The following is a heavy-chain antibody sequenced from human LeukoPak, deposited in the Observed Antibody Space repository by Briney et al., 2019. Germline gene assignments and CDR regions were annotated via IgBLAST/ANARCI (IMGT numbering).Heavy chain of an antibody. V-gene: IGHV4-31*03. Sequence: PSQTLSLTCTVSGGSISSGGYYWSWLRQHPGKGLEWIGYIYYSGSTYYNPSLKSRVTISVDTSKNQFSLKLSSVTAADTAMYYCARGGEEDYYYYGMDVWGQGTTVTVSS. CDR2: IYYSGST. CDR1: GGSISSGGYY. J-gene: IGHJ6*02. D-gene: IGHD3-10*01. CDR3: ARGGEEDYYYYGMDV.